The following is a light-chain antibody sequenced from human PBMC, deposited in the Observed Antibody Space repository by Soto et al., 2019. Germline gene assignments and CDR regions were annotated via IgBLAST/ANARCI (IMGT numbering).Light chain of an antibody. V-gene: IGKV1-33*01. CDR2: DAS. CDR3: QQYANLPLT. Sequence: DIQMTQSPSSLSASVGDRVTITCQASQDIDNYLNWFRHKPGKAPKLLIYDASNLETGVPSRFSGSGSGTDFTFTISSLQPEDIATYYCQQYANLPLTFGGGTRVEIK. J-gene: IGKJ4*01. CDR1: QDIDNY.